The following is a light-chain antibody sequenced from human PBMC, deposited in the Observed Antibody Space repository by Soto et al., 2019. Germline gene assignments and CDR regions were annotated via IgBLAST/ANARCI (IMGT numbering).Light chain of an antibody. CDR1: QGVSTW. V-gene: IGKV1D-12*01. Sequence: DIQMTQSPSSVSASVGDRVTITCRASQGVSTWLAWYQQKPGKAPNLLIYTASSLQSGITSRFSGSGSGTDFTLTISSLQPEDFATYYCQQTTTFPLTFGGGTKVEI. CDR3: QQTTTFPLT. CDR2: TAS. J-gene: IGKJ4*01.